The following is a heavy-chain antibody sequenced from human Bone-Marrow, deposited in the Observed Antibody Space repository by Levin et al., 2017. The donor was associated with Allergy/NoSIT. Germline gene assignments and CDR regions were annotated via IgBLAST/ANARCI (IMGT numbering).Heavy chain of an antibody. CDR2: IYWDDDK. CDR3: APSPDWGGDVYFGF. Sequence: SGPTLVKPTQTLTLTCTFSGFSLTTPRVAVGWVRQPPGKALEWLALIYWDDDKRYSPSLMSRLNVVKDTSNNRVVLTMTGVEPSDAGTYYWAPSPDWGGDVYFGFWGQGALVTVSS. D-gene: IGHD2-21*01. CDR1: GFSLTTPRVA. V-gene: IGHV2-5*02. J-gene: IGHJ4*02.